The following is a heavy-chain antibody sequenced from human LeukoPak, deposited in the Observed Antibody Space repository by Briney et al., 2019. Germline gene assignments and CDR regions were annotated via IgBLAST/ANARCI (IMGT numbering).Heavy chain of an antibody. V-gene: IGHV1-2*02. CDR3: ARGAKITILGVVTVEDY. CDR2: INPNSGGT. CDR1: GYTFTGYY. J-gene: IGHJ4*02. Sequence: ASVKVSCRASGYTFTGYYMHWVRQAPGLGFEWMGWINPNSGGTNYAQKFQGRVTMTRDTSISTAYMELSRLRSDDTAVYYCARGAKITILGVVTVEDYWGQGTLVTVSS. D-gene: IGHD3-3*01.